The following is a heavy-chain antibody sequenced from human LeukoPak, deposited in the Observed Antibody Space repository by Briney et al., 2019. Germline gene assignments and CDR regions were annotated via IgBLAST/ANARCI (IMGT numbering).Heavy chain of an antibody. J-gene: IGHJ4*02. V-gene: IGHV3-23*01. CDR3: AKDFFNFGDNGPGHY. D-gene: IGHD2-21*02. CDR1: GFTFSSYA. Sequence: GGSLRRSCAASGFTFSSYAMHWVRQAPGKGLEWVSVVNGDGTRTSYADSVKGRFTISRDNSMSTVYLQMNSLRGEDTAMYYCAKDFFNFGDNGPGHYWGQGTLVTVSS. CDR2: VNGDGTRT.